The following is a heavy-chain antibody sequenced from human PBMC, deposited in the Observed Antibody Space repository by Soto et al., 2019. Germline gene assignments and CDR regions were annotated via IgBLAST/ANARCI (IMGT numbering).Heavy chain of an antibody. CDR1: GFIFNTYG. D-gene: IGHD3-10*01. Sequence: ESGGGVVQPGRSLRLSCAASGFIFNTYGMKWVRQAPGKGLEWVAVISYDGSDQYYADSVRGRFTISRDNSKNTLFLQMNSLRSEDTAVYYCAKLFRGSGTHLDYWGQGTLVTVSS. CDR3: AKLFRGSGTHLDY. V-gene: IGHV3-30*18. CDR2: ISYDGSDQ. J-gene: IGHJ4*02.